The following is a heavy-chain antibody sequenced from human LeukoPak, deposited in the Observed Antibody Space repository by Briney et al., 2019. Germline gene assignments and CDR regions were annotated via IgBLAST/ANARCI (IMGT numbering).Heavy chain of an antibody. CDR2: IIPILGIA. CDR1: GGTFSSYA. Sequence: SVKVSCKASGGTFSSYAISWVRQAPGQGVEWMGRIIPILGIANYAQKFQGRVTITADKSTSTAYMELSSLRSEDTAVYYCARGSMITFGGVIVKWGQGALVTVSS. CDR3: ARGSMITFGGVIVK. J-gene: IGHJ4*02. V-gene: IGHV1-69*04. D-gene: IGHD3-16*02.